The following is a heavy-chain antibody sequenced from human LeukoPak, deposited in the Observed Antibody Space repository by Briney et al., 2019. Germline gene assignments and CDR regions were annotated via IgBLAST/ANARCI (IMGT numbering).Heavy chain of an antibody. V-gene: IGHV3-48*03. J-gene: IGHJ4*02. Sequence: PGGSLRLSCAASGFTFSSYEMNWVRQAPGKGLEWVSYISSSGSTIYHADSVKGRFTISRDNAKNSLSLQTNSLRAEDTAVYYCARGLGTTVTNEYYYDSSGYYDGGLDYWGQGTLVTVSS. CDR2: ISSSGSTI. D-gene: IGHD3-22*01. CDR1: GFTFSSYE. CDR3: ARGLGTTVTNEYYYDSSGYYDGGLDY.